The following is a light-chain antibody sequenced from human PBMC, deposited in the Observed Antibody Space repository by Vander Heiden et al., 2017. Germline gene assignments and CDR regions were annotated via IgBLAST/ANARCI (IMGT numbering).Light chain of an antibody. CDR1: QRVRSN. Sequence: EIVMTQSPATLSVCTGERATLSCRASQRVRSNLAWSQQKPGQAPSPLIYGASTRATGIPARFSGSGSGTEFTLTISSLQSEDFAFYYCQQYSNWPITFGQGTRLEIK. J-gene: IGKJ5*01. CDR3: QQYSNWPIT. CDR2: GAS. V-gene: IGKV3-15*01.